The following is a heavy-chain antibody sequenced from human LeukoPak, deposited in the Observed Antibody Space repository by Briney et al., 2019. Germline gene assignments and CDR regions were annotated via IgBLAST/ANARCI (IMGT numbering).Heavy chain of an antibody. J-gene: IGHJ5*02. CDR1: GFTFSSYW. D-gene: IGHD3-3*01. CDR2: INSDGSST. Sequence: GGSLRLSCAASGFTFSSYWMHWVRRAPGKGLVWVSRINSDGSSTSYADSVKGRFTISRDNAKNTLYLQMNSLRAEDTAVYYCARDRVDYNWFDPWGQGTLVTVSS. CDR3: ARDRVDYNWFDP. V-gene: IGHV3-74*01.